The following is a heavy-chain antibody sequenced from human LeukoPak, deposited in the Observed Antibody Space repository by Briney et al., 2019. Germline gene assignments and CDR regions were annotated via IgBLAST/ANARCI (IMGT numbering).Heavy chain of an antibody. D-gene: IGHD4-11*01. CDR3: ARDAQRGFDYSNSLRY. V-gene: IGHV3-33*01. CDR2: IWSDGTNQ. Sequence: GGSLRLSCAASGFIFSHYGMHWVCAAPGKGLERVAVIWSDGTNQYYGDSVKGRFTISRDDSQKTVFLEMNSLTTEDTAMYYCARDAQRGFDYSNSLRYWGQGTLVTVSS. CDR1: GFIFSHYG. J-gene: IGHJ4*02.